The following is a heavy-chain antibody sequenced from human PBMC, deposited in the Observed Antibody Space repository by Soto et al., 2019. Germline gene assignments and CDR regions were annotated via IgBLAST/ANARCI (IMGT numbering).Heavy chain of an antibody. Sequence: EVQLLESGGGLVQPGGSLRLSCAASGFTFRNYAMIWVRQAPGKGLEWVSGIGDSGGDIFYADSLRGRFTISRDNSTNTLHLQMTSLRGDDTALYYCAKCGHYDMLTGQGGFDPRGLGTLVTLAS. CDR3: AKCGHYDMLTGQGGFDP. V-gene: IGHV3-23*01. J-gene: IGHJ5*02. D-gene: IGHD3-9*01. CDR1: GFTFRNYA. CDR2: IGDSGGDI.